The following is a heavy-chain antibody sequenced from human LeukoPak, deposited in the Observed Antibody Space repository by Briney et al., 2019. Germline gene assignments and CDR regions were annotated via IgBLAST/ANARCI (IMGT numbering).Heavy chain of an antibody. CDR2: TYYRSKWYN. Sequence: SQTLSLTCAISGDSVSSNSAAWNWIRQSPSRGLEWLGRTYYRSKWYNDYAVSVKSRITINPDTSKNQFSLQLNSVTPEDTAVYYRARAPIAVAGPGASRWFDPWGQGTLVTVSS. CDR1: GDSVSSNSAA. D-gene: IGHD6-19*01. J-gene: IGHJ5*02. CDR3: ARAPIAVAGPGASRWFDP. V-gene: IGHV6-1*01.